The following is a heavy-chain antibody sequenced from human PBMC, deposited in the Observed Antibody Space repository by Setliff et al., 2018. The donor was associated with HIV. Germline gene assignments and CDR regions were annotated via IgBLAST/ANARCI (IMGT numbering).Heavy chain of an antibody. CDR1: GFTFSSYS. J-gene: IGHJ4*02. Sequence: GESLKISCAASGFTFSSYSMNWVRQAPGKGLEWVSSISSSSSYIYYADSVKGRFTISRDNAKNSLYLQMNSLRAEDTAVYYCARVVGAYYDSSGYYYSYYFDYWGQGTLVTV. CDR2: ISSSSSYI. CDR3: ARVVGAYYDSSGYYYSYYFDY. D-gene: IGHD3-22*01. V-gene: IGHV3-21*01.